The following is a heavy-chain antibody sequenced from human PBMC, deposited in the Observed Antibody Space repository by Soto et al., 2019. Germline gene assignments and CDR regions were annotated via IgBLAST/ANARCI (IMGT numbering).Heavy chain of an antibody. V-gene: IGHV3-21*01. Sequence: EVQLVESGGGLVKPGGSLRLSCAASGFTFSSYSMNWVRQTPGKGLEWVSSISSSSRYIYYADSVKGRFTISRDNAKNSLYLQMNSLRAEDTAVYYCARDGSDFWSGYYKPDYGMDVWGQGTTVTVSS. CDR2: ISSSSRYI. J-gene: IGHJ6*02. CDR1: GFTFSSYS. D-gene: IGHD3-3*01. CDR3: ARDGSDFWSGYYKPDYGMDV.